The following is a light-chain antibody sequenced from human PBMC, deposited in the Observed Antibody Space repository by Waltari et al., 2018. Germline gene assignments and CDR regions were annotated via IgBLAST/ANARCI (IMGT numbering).Light chain of an antibody. V-gene: IGKV2-30*01. J-gene: IGKJ1*01. Sequence: DVVMTQSPLSLPVTLGQPASISCRSTQSLVYSEGNTYLSWFQQRPGQSPRRLIYKVSNRDSGVPDRFSGSGSGTVFTLKISRVEAEDVGFYYCMQGTHWPRTFGPGTKVEIK. CDR3: MQGTHWPRT. CDR1: QSLVYSEGNTY. CDR2: KVS.